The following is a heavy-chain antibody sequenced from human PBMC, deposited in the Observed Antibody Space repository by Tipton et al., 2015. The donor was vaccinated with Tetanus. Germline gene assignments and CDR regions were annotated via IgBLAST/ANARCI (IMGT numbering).Heavy chain of an antibody. J-gene: IGHJ4*02. CDR1: GFTFSSYG. V-gene: IGHV3-30*03. CDR2: ISHDGSNE. D-gene: IGHD3-22*01. CDR3: ARGIGSGGYYPFDY. Sequence: SLRLSCAASGFTFSSYGMHWVRQAPGKGLEWVAYISHDGSNEHLVDSVKGRFTISRDNSKNTLYLQMNSLRPEDTAVYYCARGIGSGGYYPFDYWGQGTLVTVSS.